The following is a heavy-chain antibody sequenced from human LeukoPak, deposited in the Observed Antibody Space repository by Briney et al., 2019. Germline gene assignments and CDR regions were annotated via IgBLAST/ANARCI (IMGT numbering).Heavy chain of an antibody. J-gene: IGHJ4*02. CDR2: IWYDGSNK. V-gene: IGHV3-33*01. Sequence: GGSLRLSCPASGFTFSSYGMHWVRQAPCKGLEWVAVIWYDGSNKYYADSVKGRFTISRDNSKNTLYLQMNSLRAEDTAVYYCASALDYYDSRDIDNWGQGTLVTVSS. D-gene: IGHD3-22*01. CDR3: ASALDYYDSRDIDN. CDR1: GFTFSSYG.